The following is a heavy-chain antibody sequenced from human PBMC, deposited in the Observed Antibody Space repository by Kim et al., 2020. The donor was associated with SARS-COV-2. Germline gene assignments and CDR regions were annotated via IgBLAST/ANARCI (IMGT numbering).Heavy chain of an antibody. V-gene: IGHV1-18*04. CDR1: GYTFTSYG. CDR2: ISAYNGNT. J-gene: IGHJ4*02. CDR3: ARGYRGGSSWTNFDY. Sequence: ASVKVSCKASGYTFTSYGISWVRQAPGQGLEWMGWISAYNGNTNYAQKLQGRVTMTTDTSTSTAYMELRSLRSDDTAVYYCARGYRGGSSWTNFDYWGQGTLVTVSS. D-gene: IGHD6-13*01.